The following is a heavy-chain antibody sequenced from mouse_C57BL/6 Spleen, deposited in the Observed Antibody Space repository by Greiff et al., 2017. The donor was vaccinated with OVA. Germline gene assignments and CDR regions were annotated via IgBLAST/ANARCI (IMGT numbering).Heavy chain of an antibody. CDR1: GYTFTSYW. V-gene: IGHV1-53*01. CDR2: INPSNGGT. J-gene: IGHJ3*01. CDR3: ARDGTTVVAPGWFAY. Sequence: QVQLKQPGTELVKPGASVKLSCKASGYTFTSYWMHWVKQRPGQGLEWIGNINPSNGGTNYNEKFKSKATLTVDKSSSTAYMQLSSLTSEDSAVYYCARDGTTVVAPGWFAYWGQGTLVTVSA. D-gene: IGHD1-1*01.